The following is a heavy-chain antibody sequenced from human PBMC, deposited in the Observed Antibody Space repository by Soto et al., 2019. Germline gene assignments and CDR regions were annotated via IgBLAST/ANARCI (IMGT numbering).Heavy chain of an antibody. CDR3: ARACENSGSGTFSPPLRYYFNS. CDR2: INPSGGRP. Sequence: QVQLVQSWTEVQKPGASVNVSCKASGYTFTTHYMHWVRQAPGQGLEWMGIINPSGGRPTYALKFQCRVTMTSGTSTNTVYVELTGLRSEDTAIYFCARACENSGSGTFSPPLRYYFNSWGQGTLVTVSS. J-gene: IGHJ4*02. V-gene: IGHV1-46*01. D-gene: IGHD3-10*01. CDR1: GYTFTTHY.